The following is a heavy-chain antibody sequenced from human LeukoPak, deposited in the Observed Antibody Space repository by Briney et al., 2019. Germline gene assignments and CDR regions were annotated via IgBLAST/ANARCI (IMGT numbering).Heavy chain of an antibody. V-gene: IGHV3-23*01. J-gene: IGHJ4*02. CDR2: ISGSGGST. D-gene: IGHD2-15*01. CDR1: GFTFSSYA. CDR3: AKPSLLYGYCSGGSCYESPFDY. Sequence: PGGSLGLSGAASGFTFSSYAMSWVRQAPGKGLEWVSAISGSGGSTYYADSVKGRFTISRDNSKNTLYLQMNSLRAEDTAVYYCAKPSLLYGYCSGGSCYESPFDYWGQGTLVTVSS.